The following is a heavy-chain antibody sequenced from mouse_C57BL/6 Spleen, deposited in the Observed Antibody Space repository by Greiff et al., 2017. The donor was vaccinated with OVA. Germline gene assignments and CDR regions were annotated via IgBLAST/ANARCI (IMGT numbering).Heavy chain of an antibody. Sequence: VQLKQSGPELVKPGASVKISCKASGSAFSSSWMNWVKQRPGKGLEWIGRIYPGDGDTNYTGKFKGKATLTADKSSSTAYMQLSSLTSEDSAVYFCAAYYSNGYAMDDWGQGTSVTVSS. CDR1: GSAFSSSW. D-gene: IGHD2-5*01. J-gene: IGHJ4*01. CDR2: IYPGDGDT. V-gene: IGHV1-82*01. CDR3: AAYYSNGYAMDD.